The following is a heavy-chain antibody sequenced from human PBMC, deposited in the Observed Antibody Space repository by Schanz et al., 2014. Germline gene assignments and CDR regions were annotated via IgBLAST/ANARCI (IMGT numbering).Heavy chain of an antibody. V-gene: IGHV3-48*01. J-gene: IGHJ5*02. D-gene: IGHD3-10*01. CDR2: ISGSSRTI. CDR1: GFTFSSYS. CDR3: ARPALWFGDNCFDP. Sequence: EVHLVESGGGLVQPGGSLRLSCTASGFTFSSYSMNWVRQAPGKGLEWVSYISGSSRTIYYADSMKGRFTVSRDNAKNSLFLQMNSLRAEDTAVYYCARPALWFGDNCFDPWGQGTLVTVSS.